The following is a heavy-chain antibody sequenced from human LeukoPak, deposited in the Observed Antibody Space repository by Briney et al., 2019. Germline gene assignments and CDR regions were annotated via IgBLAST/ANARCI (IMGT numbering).Heavy chain of an antibody. D-gene: IGHD5-12*01. J-gene: IGHJ4*02. CDR3: ARGGVDIVATRYFDY. Sequence: SETLSLTCTVSGGSISSYYWSWIRQPPGKGLEWIGYIYYSGSTNHNPSLKSRVTISVDTSKDQFSLKLSSVTAADTAVYYCARGGVDIVATRYFDYWGQGTLVTVSS. CDR2: IYYSGST. V-gene: IGHV4-59*01. CDR1: GGSISSYY.